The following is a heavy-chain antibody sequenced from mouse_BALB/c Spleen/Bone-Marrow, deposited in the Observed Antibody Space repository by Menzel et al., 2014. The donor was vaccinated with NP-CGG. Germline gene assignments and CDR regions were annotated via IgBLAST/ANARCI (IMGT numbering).Heavy chain of an antibody. D-gene: IGHD1-1*01. J-gene: IGHJ2*02. CDR1: GYTFTNYW. CDR3: ARGRTTVVSDY. V-gene: IGHV1-69*02. Sequence: VKLMESGAEVVKPGASVKVSCKASGYTFTNYWMQWVKQRPGQGLEWIGEIEPSDSYTNYNQDFKDKATLTVDKSSSTAYMQLSSLTSEDSAVYYCARGRTTVVSDYWGQGTSLTVSS. CDR2: IEPSDSYT.